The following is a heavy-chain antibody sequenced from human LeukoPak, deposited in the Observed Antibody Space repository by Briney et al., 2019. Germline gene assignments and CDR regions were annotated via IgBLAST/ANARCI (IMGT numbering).Heavy chain of an antibody. CDR3: ARLTSSSYMDV. J-gene: IGHJ6*03. CDR2: IYTYGIT. D-gene: IGHD2-2*01. CDR1: GGSIRSYY. Sequence: PSETLSLTCTVSGGSIRSYYWTWIRQPAGKGLDWIGRIYTYGITNYNPSLKSRVTMSIDPSKNQSSLTVPSVTAADTAVYYCARLTSSSYMDVWGKGTTVIVS. V-gene: IGHV4-4*07.